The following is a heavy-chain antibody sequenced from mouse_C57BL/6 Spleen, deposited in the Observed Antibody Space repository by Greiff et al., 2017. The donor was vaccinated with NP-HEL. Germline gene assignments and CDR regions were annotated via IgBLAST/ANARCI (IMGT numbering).Heavy chain of an antibody. J-gene: IGHJ4*01. CDR1: GYTFTSYW. CDR3: ASLIYYDYDGYAMDY. Sequence: QVQLKQPGAELVKPGASVKLSCKASGYTFTSYWMHWVKQRPGQGLEWIGMIHPNSGSTNYNEKFKSKATLTVDKSSSTAYMQLSSLTSEDSAVYYCASLIYYDYDGYAMDYWGQGTSVTVSS. V-gene: IGHV1-64*01. D-gene: IGHD2-4*01. CDR2: IHPNSGST.